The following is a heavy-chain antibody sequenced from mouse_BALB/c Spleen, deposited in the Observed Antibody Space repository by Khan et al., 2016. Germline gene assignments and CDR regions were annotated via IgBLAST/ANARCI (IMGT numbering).Heavy chain of an antibody. CDR3: TRLYYYGCSDY. CDR2: INPDSSTI. D-gene: IGHD1-1*01. CDR1: GFDFSGYW. Sequence: EVKLLESGGGLVQPGGSLKLSCAASGFDFSGYWMSWVRQAPGKGLEWIGEINPDSSTINYAPSLKGKIIISRDKAKNTLYLRRNKVSSEDTALYYCTRLYYYGCSDYWGPGTILTVSS. V-gene: IGHV4-1*02. J-gene: IGHJ2*01.